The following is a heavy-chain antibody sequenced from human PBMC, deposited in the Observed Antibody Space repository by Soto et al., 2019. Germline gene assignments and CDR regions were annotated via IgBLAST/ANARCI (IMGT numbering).Heavy chain of an antibody. CDR1: GGSITRGGYY. V-gene: IGHV4-31*03. Sequence: SETLSLTCTVSGGSITRGGYYWSWIRQHPGKGLEWIGYIYNSGTTYYNPSLKSRVTISVDTSKNQFSLKLTSVTAADTAVYCGASRHSSPFFDDCAKGTLVTVAS. J-gene: IGHJ4*02. CDR3: ASRHSSPFFDD. CDR2: IYNSGTT. D-gene: IGHD6-13*01.